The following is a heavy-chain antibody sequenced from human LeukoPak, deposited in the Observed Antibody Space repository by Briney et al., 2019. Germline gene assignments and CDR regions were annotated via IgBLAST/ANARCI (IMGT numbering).Heavy chain of an antibody. D-gene: IGHD5-12*01. CDR3: ARDPGYTGYDSFDY. CDR1: GYTFTSYG. Sequence: ASVKVSRKASGYTFTSYGISWVRQAPGQGLEWMGWISAYNGNTNYAQKLQGRVTMTTDTSTSTAYMELRSLRSDDTAVYYCARDPGYTGYDSFDYWGQGTLVTVSS. J-gene: IGHJ4*02. V-gene: IGHV1-18*04. CDR2: ISAYNGNT.